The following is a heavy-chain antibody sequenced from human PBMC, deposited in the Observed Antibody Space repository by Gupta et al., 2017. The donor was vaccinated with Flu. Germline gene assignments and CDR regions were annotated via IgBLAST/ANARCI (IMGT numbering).Heavy chain of an antibody. CDR3: ATDRDSRWFLT. D-gene: IGHD6-13*01. J-gene: IGHJ5*02. V-gene: IGHV4-31*02. CDR2: NT. Sequence: NTHYNPSLKNRGTMSVDTSKNQLSLKLSSVTAADTAVYYCATDRDSRWFLTWGQGALVAVSS.